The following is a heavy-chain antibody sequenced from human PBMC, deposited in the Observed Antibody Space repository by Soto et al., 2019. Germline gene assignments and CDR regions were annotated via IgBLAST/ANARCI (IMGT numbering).Heavy chain of an antibody. CDR3: AHGGYSYGYFDY. V-gene: IGHV2-5*01. Sequence: SGPTLVNPTQPLTLTCTFSGFSLSTSGVGVGWIRQPPGKALEWLALIYWNDDKRYSPSLKSRLTITKDTSKNQVVLTMTNMDPVDTATYYGAHGGYSYGYFDYWGQGTLVTVSS. D-gene: IGHD5-18*01. J-gene: IGHJ4*02. CDR2: IYWNDDK. CDR1: GFSLSTSGVG.